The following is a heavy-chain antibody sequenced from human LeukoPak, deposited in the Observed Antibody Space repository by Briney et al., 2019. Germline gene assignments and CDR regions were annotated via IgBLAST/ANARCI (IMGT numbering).Heavy chain of an antibody. D-gene: IGHD3-10*01. CDR3: ARGYGSGSEHLFDY. Sequence: AASVKVSCKASGYTFTTYGVNWVRQAPGQGLEWMGWINTDTGNPTYAQGFTGRFVFSLDTSVSTAYLQISSLKAEDTAVYYCARGYGSGSEHLFDYWGQGTLVTVSS. V-gene: IGHV7-4-1*02. CDR2: INTDTGNP. J-gene: IGHJ4*02. CDR1: GYTFTTYG.